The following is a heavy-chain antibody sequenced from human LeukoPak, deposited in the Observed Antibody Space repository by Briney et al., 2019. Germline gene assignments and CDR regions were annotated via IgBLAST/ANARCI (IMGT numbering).Heavy chain of an antibody. V-gene: IGHV3-23*01. D-gene: IGHD3-9*01. Sequence: GGSLRLSCAASGFTFSSYAMTWVRQAPGKGLEWVSAISGSGDSTYYADSVKGLFTISRDNSKNTLYLQMNRLRAEDTALYYCARGSTHYDVLTGYHYYFDYWGQGTLVTVSS. CDR2: ISGSGDST. J-gene: IGHJ4*02. CDR1: GFTFSSYA. CDR3: ARGSTHYDVLTGYHYYFDY.